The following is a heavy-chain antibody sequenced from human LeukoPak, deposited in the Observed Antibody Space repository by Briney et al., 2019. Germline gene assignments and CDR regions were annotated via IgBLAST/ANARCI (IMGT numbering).Heavy chain of an antibody. CDR1: GGSISSYY. Sequence: SETLSLTCTVSGGSISSYYWSWIRQPPGKGLEWIGYIYYSGSTNYNPSLKSRVTIPVDTSKNQVSLKLSSVTAADTAVYYCARADYDFWSGYPAPFDYWGQGTLVTVSS. CDR2: IYYSGST. J-gene: IGHJ4*02. CDR3: ARADYDFWSGYPAPFDY. D-gene: IGHD3-3*01. V-gene: IGHV4-59*01.